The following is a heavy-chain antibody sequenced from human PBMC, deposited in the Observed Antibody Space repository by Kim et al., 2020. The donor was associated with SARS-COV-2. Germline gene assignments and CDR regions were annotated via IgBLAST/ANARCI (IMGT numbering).Heavy chain of an antibody. D-gene: IGHD3-22*01. Sequence: QKFQGRVTITADKSTSTAYMELSSLRSEDTAVYYCAILYDTSGYYYYFDYWGQGTLVTVSS. J-gene: IGHJ4*02. CDR3: AILYDTSGYYYYFDY. V-gene: IGHV1-69*02.